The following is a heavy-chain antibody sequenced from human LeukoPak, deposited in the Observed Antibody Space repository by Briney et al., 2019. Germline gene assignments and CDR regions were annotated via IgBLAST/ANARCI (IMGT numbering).Heavy chain of an antibody. CDR2: ISVYNGNT. CDR3: ARVDEDGFDY. J-gene: IGHJ4*02. V-gene: IGHV1-18*01. CDR1: GYTLSNYD. Sequence: ASVKVSCKASGYTLSNYDISWVRQAPGQGLEWMGWISVYNGNTNYAQKFQGRVTMTTDTSTSTAYMELSSLRSEDTAVYYCARVDEDGFDYWGQGTLVTVSS.